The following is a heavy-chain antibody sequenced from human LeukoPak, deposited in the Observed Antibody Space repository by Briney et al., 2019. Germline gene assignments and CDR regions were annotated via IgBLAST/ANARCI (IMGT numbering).Heavy chain of an antibody. J-gene: IGHJ6*02. CDR3: VRGGARRVFYTMDV. CDR1: GFIFSSYW. V-gene: IGHV3-74*03. D-gene: IGHD2/OR15-2a*01. Sequence: GGSLRLSCAASGFIFSSYWMHWVRQAPGKGLEWVSRVNSDGSSTVNADSVKRRFIISRDNAKKPLELEIHRLRAEDTAVYYCVRGGARRVFYTMDVWGQGTTVSVSS. CDR2: VNSDGSST.